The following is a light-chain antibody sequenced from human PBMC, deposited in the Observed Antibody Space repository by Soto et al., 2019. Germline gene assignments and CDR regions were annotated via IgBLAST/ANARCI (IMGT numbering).Light chain of an antibody. J-gene: IGKJ5*01. CDR1: QSVSSSH. CDR2: GAS. Sequence: EIVLTQSPGTLSLSPGERATLSCRASQSVSSSHLAWYQHKPGQAPRLLIYGASTRATGVPARFSGSGSGTEFTLTISSLQSEDFAVYYCQQYNNWPRTFGQGTRLENK. CDR3: QQYNNWPRT. V-gene: IGKV3-15*01.